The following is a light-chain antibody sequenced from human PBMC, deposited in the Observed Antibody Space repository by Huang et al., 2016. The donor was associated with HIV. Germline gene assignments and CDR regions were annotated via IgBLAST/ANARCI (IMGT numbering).Light chain of an antibody. CDR1: QAIANY. CDR3: QNYNSAPFT. J-gene: IGKJ3*01. V-gene: IGKV1-27*01. CDR2: AAS. Sequence: DMQMTQSPSYLSASVGDRVTITCRASQAIANYVAWYQQKPGKVPKLLIYAASTLQSGVPSRFSASGSVTDFTLTISSLQPDDFATYFCQNYNSAPFTFGPGTKVDIK.